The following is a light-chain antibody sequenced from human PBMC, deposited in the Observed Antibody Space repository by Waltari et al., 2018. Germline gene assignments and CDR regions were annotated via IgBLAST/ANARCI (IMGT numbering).Light chain of an antibody. CDR1: QSISSW. J-gene: IGKJ2*01. CDR2: KAS. V-gene: IGKV1-5*03. Sequence: DIQMTQSPSTLSASVGDGVTITCRASQSISSWLAWYQQKPGKAPKLLIYKASSLESGVPSRFSGSGSGTEFTLTISSLQPDDFATYYCQHQRTFGQGTKLEIK. CDR3: QHQRT.